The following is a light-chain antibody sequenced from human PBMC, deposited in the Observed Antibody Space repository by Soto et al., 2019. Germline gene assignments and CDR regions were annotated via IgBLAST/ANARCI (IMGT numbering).Light chain of an antibody. CDR1: SSNIGGYT. CDR2: SNN. J-gene: IGLJ1*01. Sequence: QSVLTQPPSAAGTPGQRITISCSGSSSNIGGYTVNWYQQLPGAAPKLLVFSNNHRPSGVPDRFSGSKSGTSASLAISGLQSEDEADYYCATWDDSLSGYVFGTGTTVTVL. V-gene: IGLV1-44*01. CDR3: ATWDDSLSGYV.